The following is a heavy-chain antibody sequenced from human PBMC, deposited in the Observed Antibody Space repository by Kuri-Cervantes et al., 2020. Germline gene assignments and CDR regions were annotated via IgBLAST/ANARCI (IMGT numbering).Heavy chain of an antibody. CDR3: ARDSDYYGSGSYYPFGYYYYYMDV. J-gene: IGHJ6*03. CDR1: GYTFTSYA. CDR2: ISAYNGNT. Sequence: ASAQVSCKASGYTFTSYAMHWVRQAPGQRVEWMGWISAYNGNTNYAQKLQGRVTMTTDTSTSTAYKELRSLRSDDTAVYYCARDSDYYGSGSYYPFGYYYYYMDVWGKGTTVTVSS. V-gene: IGHV1-18*01. D-gene: IGHD3-10*01.